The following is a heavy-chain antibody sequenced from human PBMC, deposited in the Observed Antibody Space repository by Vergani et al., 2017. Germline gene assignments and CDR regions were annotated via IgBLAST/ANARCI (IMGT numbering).Heavy chain of an antibody. D-gene: IGHD2-2*01. CDR2: INNNGGST. CDR1: GFTFNSYA. Sequence: QLLESGGGLIQPGGSLRLSCAASGFTFNSYAMTWVRQAPGKGLEWVSGINNNGGSTYYADSVKGRFTITRDNSKNTLYLQMIVLRAEDTATYYCAKVCGSTSCPYGGGAFDVWGHGTMVTVSS. J-gene: IGHJ3*01. CDR3: AKVCGSTSCPYGGGAFDV. V-gene: IGHV3-23*01.